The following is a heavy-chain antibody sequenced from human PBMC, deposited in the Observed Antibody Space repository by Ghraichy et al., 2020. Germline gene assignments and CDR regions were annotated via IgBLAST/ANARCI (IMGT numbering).Heavy chain of an antibody. D-gene: IGHD5-12*01. CDR3: ARIYSGYDFRVSEYYYYGMDV. Sequence: QKWIGYIYYSGSTNYNPSLKSRVTISVDTSKNQFSLKLCSVTAADTAVYYCARIYSGYDFRVSEYYYYGMDVWVQG. J-gene: IGHJ6*02. V-gene: IGHV4-59*01. CDR2: IYYSGST.